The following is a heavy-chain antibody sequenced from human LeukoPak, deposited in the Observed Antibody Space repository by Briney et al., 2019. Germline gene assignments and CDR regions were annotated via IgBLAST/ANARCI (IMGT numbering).Heavy chain of an antibody. V-gene: IGHV3-30-3*01. D-gene: IGHD6-13*01. CDR1: GFTFSSYA. Sequence: GGSLRLSCAASGFTFSSYAMHWVRQAPGKGLEWVAVISYDGSNKYYADSVKGRFTISRDNSKNTLYLQMNSLRAEDTAVYYCARDPLFIAAAGFDYWGQGTLVTVSS. CDR2: ISYDGSNK. CDR3: ARDPLFIAAAGFDY. J-gene: IGHJ4*02.